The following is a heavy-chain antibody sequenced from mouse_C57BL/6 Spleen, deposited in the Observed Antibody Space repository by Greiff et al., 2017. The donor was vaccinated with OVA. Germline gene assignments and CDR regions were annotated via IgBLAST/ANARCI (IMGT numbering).Heavy chain of an antibody. CDR2: ISDGGSYT. J-gene: IGHJ1*03. Sequence: EVQRVESGGGLVKPGGSLKLSCAASGFTFSSYAMSWVRQTPEKRLEWVAIISDGGSYTYYPDNVKGRFTISRDNAKNNLYLQMRHLKSEDTAMYYCARGDTTVAYWYFDVWGTGTTVTVSS. V-gene: IGHV5-4*01. CDR3: ARGDTTVAYWYFDV. CDR1: GFTFSSYA. D-gene: IGHD1-1*01.